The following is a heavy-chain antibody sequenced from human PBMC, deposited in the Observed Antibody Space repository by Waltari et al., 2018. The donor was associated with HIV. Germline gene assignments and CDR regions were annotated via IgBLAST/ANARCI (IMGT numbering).Heavy chain of an antibody. J-gene: IGHJ6*02. CDR1: GYTFTNYG. Sequence: QVQLVQSGAEVKKAGASVKVSCKASGYTFTNYGISWVRQAPGQGLEWMGWISAYDGNTNYAQKVQGRVTMTTDTSTSTAYMELRSLRSDDTAVYYCSRNYYDSSGYYLGYYYYYGMDVWGQGATVTVSS. V-gene: IGHV1-18*01. CDR3: SRNYYDSSGYYLGYYYYYGMDV. CDR2: ISAYDGNT. D-gene: IGHD3-22*01.